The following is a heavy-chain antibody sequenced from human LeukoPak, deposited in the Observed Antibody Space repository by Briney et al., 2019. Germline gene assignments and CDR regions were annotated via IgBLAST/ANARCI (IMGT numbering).Heavy chain of an antibody. Sequence: GESLTISCATSGFTFTNYAMNWVRQAPGKGLEWVSAVTGPGDTTYYADSVKGRFFMSREDSKTTVYLQMNSLRAEDTAIYYCAKGAEIDLWGQGTLVTVSS. J-gene: IGHJ5*02. D-gene: IGHD3-16*01. CDR2: VTGPGDTT. CDR3: AKGAEIDL. V-gene: IGHV3-23*01. CDR1: GFTFTNYA.